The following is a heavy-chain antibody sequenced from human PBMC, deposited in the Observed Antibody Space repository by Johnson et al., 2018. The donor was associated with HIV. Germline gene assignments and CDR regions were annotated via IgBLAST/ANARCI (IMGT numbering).Heavy chain of an antibody. CDR3: ARSIMGAGPFDI. V-gene: IGHV3-7*03. J-gene: IGHJ3*02. CDR1: GFTFSSYW. Sequence: VQLVESGGGLVQPGGSLRLSCAASGFTFSSYWMSWVRQAPGTGLEWVANITQDGSEKNYVDSVKGRFIISRDNAKDSLYLQRNSLRAEDTAVYYCARSIMGAGPFDIWGQGTMVSVSS. CDR2: ITQDGSEK.